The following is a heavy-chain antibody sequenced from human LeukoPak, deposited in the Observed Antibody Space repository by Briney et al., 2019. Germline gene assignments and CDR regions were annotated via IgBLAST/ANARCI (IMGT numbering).Heavy chain of an antibody. CDR1: GGSISSYY. D-gene: IGHD2-15*01. CDR3: ARAGYCSGGSCHDY. Sequence: SETLSLTCTVSGGSISSYYWSWIRQPPGKGLEWIGYIYYSGSTNYNPSLKSRVTISVDTSKNQFSLKLSSVTAADTAVYYCARAGYCSGGSCHDYWGQGTLVTVSS. CDR2: IYYSGST. J-gene: IGHJ4*02. V-gene: IGHV4-59*01.